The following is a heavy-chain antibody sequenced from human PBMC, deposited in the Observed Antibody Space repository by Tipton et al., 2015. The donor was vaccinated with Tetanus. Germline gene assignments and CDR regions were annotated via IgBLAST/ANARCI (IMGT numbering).Heavy chain of an antibody. D-gene: IGHD4-11*01. V-gene: IGHV4-61*08. CDR3: AKSNLTASWYFHL. J-gene: IGHJ2*01. CDR1: GASVSSGGYY. CDR2: IHYSGTT. Sequence: TLSLTCTVSGASVSSGGYYWSWIRQPPGKGLEWIGYIHYSGTTNYNPSVKSRVTISVDTSKSQFSLNLSSVTAADAAVYYCAKSNLTASWYFHLWGSGPLVTVSS.